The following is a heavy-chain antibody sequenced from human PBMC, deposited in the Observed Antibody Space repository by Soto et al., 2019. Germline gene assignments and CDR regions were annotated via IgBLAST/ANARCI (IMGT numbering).Heavy chain of an antibody. CDR1: GFKFSNYA. V-gene: IGHV3-23*01. J-gene: IGHJ4*02. CDR3: AKDRRAGGNSAFYFDF. Sequence: GSLRLSCAASGFKFSNYAMSWVRQAPGKGLEWVSLISATGGGTYYADSVKGRFTISRDNSHNTLYLQVHSLTAEDTAVYYCAKDRRAGGNSAFYFDFWGQGAQVTVS. CDR2: ISATGGGT. D-gene: IGHD3-16*01.